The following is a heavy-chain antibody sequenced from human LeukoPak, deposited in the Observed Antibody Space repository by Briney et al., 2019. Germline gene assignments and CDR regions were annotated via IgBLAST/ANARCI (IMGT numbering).Heavy chain of an antibody. CDR1: GFTFSTYS. CDR2: ISSSSRTI. CDR3: ARVSGSPIIFDS. V-gene: IGHV3-48*02. J-gene: IGHJ4*02. Sequence: GGSLRLSCAASGFTFSTYSMCWVRQAPGKGLEWISYISSSSRTIYYADSVKGRFTISRDNAKNSLFLQMNSLIDKDTAVYYCARVSGSPIIFDSWSQGTLVTVSS. D-gene: IGHD1-26*01.